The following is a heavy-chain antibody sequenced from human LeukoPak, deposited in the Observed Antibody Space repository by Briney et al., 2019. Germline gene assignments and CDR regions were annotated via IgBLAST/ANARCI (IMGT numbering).Heavy chain of an antibody. D-gene: IGHD7-27*01. Sequence: PGGSLRLSCAASGFIFRNYGMNWVRQAPGKGLEWVPGISPRGGGTYYADSVKGRFTISRDDSKSTLSLQMNSLRVEDTAVYYCARDLAWGAFDYWGQGTLVSVSS. V-gene: IGHV3-23*01. CDR2: ISPRGGGT. CDR3: ARDLAWGAFDY. CDR1: GFIFRNYG. J-gene: IGHJ4*02.